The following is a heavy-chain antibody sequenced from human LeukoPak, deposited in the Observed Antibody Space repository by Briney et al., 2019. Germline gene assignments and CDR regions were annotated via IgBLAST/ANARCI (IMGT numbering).Heavy chain of an antibody. CDR3: ASPSRYCSGGKRYSAFDY. Sequence: SETLSLTCTVSGGSVSTYYWNWIRQPPGKGLEWIGYIYYSGSTNYNPSLKSRLTISVDTSNNQFSLKLSSVTAADTAVYYCASPSRYCSGGKRYSAFDYWGQGTLVTVSS. D-gene: IGHD2-15*01. CDR1: GGSVSTYY. CDR2: IYYSGST. J-gene: IGHJ4*02. V-gene: IGHV4-59*02.